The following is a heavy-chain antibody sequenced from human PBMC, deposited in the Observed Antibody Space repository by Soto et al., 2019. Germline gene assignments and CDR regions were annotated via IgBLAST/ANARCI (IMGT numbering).Heavy chain of an antibody. V-gene: IGHV5-51*01. D-gene: IGHD2-21*01. CDR3: ATHTLIGYSSGMDV. Sequence: LKISCKASGYTFTNYWIGWVRQMPGKGLEWMGFIYPGDSDTRYSPSFQGQVTISADKSITTAYLQWSSLKASDTAKYYCATHTLIGYSSGMDVWGQGTTVTVYS. CDR2: IYPGDSDT. CDR1: GYTFTNYW. J-gene: IGHJ6*02.